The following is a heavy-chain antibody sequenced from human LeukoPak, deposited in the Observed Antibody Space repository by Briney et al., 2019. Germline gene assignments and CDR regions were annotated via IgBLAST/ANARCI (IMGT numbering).Heavy chain of an antibody. CDR3: SRHVVTLVRGVNNRKKDCFDP. J-gene: IGHJ5*02. V-gene: IGHV1-2*02. CDR2: INTDSGGT. CDR1: GYSFNTYY. D-gene: IGHD3-10*01. Sequence: ASVKVSCKASGYSFNTYYMNWVRQAPGQGLEWLGWINTDSGGTNYAQKFLGRVTMTRDKANSTAYLELSGLRSDDTAVYYCSRHVVTLVRGVNNRKKDCFDPWGQGPLVSVSS.